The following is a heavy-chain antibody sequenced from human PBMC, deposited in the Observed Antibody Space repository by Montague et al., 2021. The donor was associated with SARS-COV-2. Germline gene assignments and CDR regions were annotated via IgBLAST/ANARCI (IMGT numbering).Heavy chain of an antibody. CDR3: ARWAIVVVPGAPSRAFDI. Sequence: SLRLSCAASGFTFSSYAMHWVRQAPGKGLEWVAVISYDGSNKYYADSAKGRFTISRDNSKNTLYLQMNSLRAEDTAVYYCARWAIVVVPGAPSRAFDIWGQGTMVTVSS. CDR2: ISYDGSNK. CDR1: GFTFSSYA. D-gene: IGHD2-2*01. J-gene: IGHJ3*02. V-gene: IGHV3-30-3*01.